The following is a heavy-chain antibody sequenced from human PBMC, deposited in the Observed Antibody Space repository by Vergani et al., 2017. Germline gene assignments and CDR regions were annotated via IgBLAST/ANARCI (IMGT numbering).Heavy chain of an antibody. CDR2: IKSTFDRGTT. CDR1: GFSFRNAW. V-gene: IGHV3-15*07. Sequence: EVQLVESGGGIVKPGGSLRLSCVASGFSFRNAWMNWVRRTPGKGLEWVGRIKSTFDRGTTDYAAAVKGRFTISRDDSKNTLFLQMNGLKTEDIGVYYCATDPRYCGDGSGXWLKDHHDYYMDVWGQGTTVTVSS. CDR3: ATDPRYCGDGSGXWLKDHHDYYMDV. J-gene: IGHJ6*02. D-gene: IGHD3-10*01.